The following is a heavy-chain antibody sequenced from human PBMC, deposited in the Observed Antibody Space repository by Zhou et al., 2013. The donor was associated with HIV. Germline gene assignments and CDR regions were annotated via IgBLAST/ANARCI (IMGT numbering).Heavy chain of an antibody. J-gene: IGHJ4*02. CDR2: IYPGDSDT. D-gene: IGHD3-16*02. Sequence: EVQLVQSGAEVKKPGESLKISCKASGYSFASFWIVWVRQMPGKDLEWMGIIYPGDSDTRYNPSFQGQVTISVDKSISTAYLQWSSLKASDTAMYYCARLYVWGSYRSPSDYWGQGTLVTVSS. V-gene: IGHV5-51*01. CDR1: GYSFASFW. CDR3: ARLYVWGSYRSPSDY.